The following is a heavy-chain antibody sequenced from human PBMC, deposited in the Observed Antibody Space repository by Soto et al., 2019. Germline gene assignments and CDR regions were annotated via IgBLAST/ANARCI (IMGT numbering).Heavy chain of an antibody. CDR1: GGSISSGGYY. D-gene: IGHD1-26*01. V-gene: IGHV4-31*03. Sequence: QVQLQESGPGLVKPSQTLSLTCTVSGGSISSGGYYWSWIRQHPGKGLEGIGYIYYSGSTYYNPSLKSRVXIXXATSKNQSSLKLSSVTAADTAVYYCATVYRSGRDVWGQGTTVTVSS. CDR2: IYYSGST. CDR3: ATVYRSGRDV. J-gene: IGHJ6*02.